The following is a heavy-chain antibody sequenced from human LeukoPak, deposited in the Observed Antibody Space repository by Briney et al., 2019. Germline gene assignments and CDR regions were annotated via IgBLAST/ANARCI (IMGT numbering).Heavy chain of an antibody. Sequence: PSETLSLTCSVSGDSFSNTYYYWSWIRQPPGKGLEWIGSIYQSGSTYYNPSLKSRVTISVDTSKNQFSLKVYSVTAADTAVYYCARDERLTIIVVAQKWFDPWGQGTLVTVSS. CDR1: GDSFSNTYYY. CDR2: IYQSGST. D-gene: IGHD3-22*01. CDR3: ARDERLTIIVVAQKWFDP. J-gene: IGHJ5*02. V-gene: IGHV4-39*07.